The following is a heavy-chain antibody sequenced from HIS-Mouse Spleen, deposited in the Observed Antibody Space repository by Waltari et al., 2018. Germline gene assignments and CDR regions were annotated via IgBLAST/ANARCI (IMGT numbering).Heavy chain of an antibody. CDR3: AKSRAFDI. V-gene: IGHV3-9*01. CDR1: GFTFDDYA. J-gene: IGHJ3*02. Sequence: EVQLVESGGGLVQRGRSLRLSCAASGFTFDDYAMHWVRQAPGKGLEWVSGISWNSGSIGYADSVKGRFTISRDNAKNSLYLQMNSLRAEDTALYYCAKSRAFDIWGQGTMVTVSS. CDR2: ISWNSGSI. D-gene: IGHD6-13*01.